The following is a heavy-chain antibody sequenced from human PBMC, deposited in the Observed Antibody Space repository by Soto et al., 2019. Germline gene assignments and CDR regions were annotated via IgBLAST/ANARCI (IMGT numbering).Heavy chain of an antibody. V-gene: IGHV3-21*01. Sequence: PGGSLRLSCAASGFTFSSYSMNWVRQAPGKGLEWVSSISSSSSYIYYADSVKGRFTISRDNAKNSLYLQMNSLRAEDTAVYYCARDPLQEPGIAAASYGMDVWGQGTTVTVS. CDR1: GFTFSSYS. D-gene: IGHD6-13*01. CDR3: ARDPLQEPGIAAASYGMDV. CDR2: ISSSSSYI. J-gene: IGHJ6*02.